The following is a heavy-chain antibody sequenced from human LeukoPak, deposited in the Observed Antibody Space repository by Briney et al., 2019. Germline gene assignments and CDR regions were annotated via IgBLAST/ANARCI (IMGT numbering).Heavy chain of an antibody. Sequence: PGGSLRLSCAASGFTVSSNYMSWVRQAPGKGLEWVSVIYSGGSTYYADSVKGRFTISRDNSKNTLYLQMNSLRAEDTAVYYCARTRSGGYLTFDYWSQGILVTVSS. CDR3: ARTRSGGYLTFDY. J-gene: IGHJ4*02. D-gene: IGHD3-22*01. V-gene: IGHV3-53*01. CDR2: IYSGGST. CDR1: GFTVSSNY.